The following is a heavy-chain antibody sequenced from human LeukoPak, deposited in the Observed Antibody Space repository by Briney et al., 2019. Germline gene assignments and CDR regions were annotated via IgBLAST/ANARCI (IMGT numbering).Heavy chain of an antibody. CDR3: ARGATVTPYYYYYYMDV. Sequence: ASVKVSCKASGYTFTGYYMHWVRQAPGQGLEWMGIINPIIGSTSYAQKFQGRVTMTRDMSTSTVYMELSSLRSEDTAVYYCARGATVTPYYYYYYMDVWGKGTTVTVSS. V-gene: IGHV1-46*01. J-gene: IGHJ6*03. CDR1: GYTFTGYY. D-gene: IGHD4-17*01. CDR2: INPIIGST.